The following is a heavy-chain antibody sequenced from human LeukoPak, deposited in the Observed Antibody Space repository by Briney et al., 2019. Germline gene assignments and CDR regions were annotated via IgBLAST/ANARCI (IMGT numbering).Heavy chain of an antibody. D-gene: IGHD1-7*01. Sequence: GGSLRLSCAASGFTFRDYNMNWVRQAPGKGLEWVAVISYDGNKKYYADSVEGRFTISRDNSKNTLYLQMNSLRAEDTAVYYCARWKSLKGTFDYWGQGTLVTVSS. CDR3: ARWKSLKGTFDY. CDR2: ISYDGNKK. CDR1: GFTFRDYN. J-gene: IGHJ4*02. V-gene: IGHV3-30*03.